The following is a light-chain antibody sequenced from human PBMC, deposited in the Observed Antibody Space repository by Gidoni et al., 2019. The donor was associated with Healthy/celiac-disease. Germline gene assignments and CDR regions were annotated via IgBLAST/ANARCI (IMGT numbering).Light chain of an antibody. J-gene: IGKJ1*01. Sequence: DIQMTQSPSSLSASVGDRVTITCRASQSISSYLNWYQQHPGKAPKLLIYAASSLQSGVPSRGSGRGSGTDFTLNRSSLQPEDLATYEWQQRYSTPGAFGQGTKVEIK. CDR2: AAS. CDR1: QSISSY. CDR3: QQRYSTPGA. V-gene: IGKV1-39*01.